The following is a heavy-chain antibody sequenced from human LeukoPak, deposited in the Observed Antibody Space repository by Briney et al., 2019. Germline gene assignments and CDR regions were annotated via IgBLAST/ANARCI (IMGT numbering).Heavy chain of an antibody. CDR2: IHHSGTT. CDR3: ARGDYGDHAWFDP. CDR1: GGSISTNNW. J-gene: IGHJ5*02. V-gene: IGHV4-4*02. D-gene: IGHD4-17*01. Sequence: SETLSLTCADSGGSISTNNWWIWVRQPPGKGLQWIGEIHHSGTTNSNPPLKSRVTVSVDKSKDQFSLRLNSVTAADTAVYYCARGDYGDHAWFDPWGQGTLVTVSS.